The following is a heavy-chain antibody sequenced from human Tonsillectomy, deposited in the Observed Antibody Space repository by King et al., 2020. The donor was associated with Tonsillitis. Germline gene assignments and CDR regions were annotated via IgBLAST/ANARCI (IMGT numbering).Heavy chain of an antibody. J-gene: IGHJ4*02. CDR1: GFTFSSYW. CDR2: IKQDGSEK. D-gene: IGHD6-13*01. Sequence: VQLVESGGGLVQPGGSLRLSCAASGFTFSSYWMSWFRQAPGKGLEWVANIKQDGSEKYYVDSVKGRFTISRDNAKNSLYLQMNSLRAEDTAVYYCARDHRTSGYSSSWYDYWGQGTLVTVSS. V-gene: IGHV3-7*04. CDR3: ARDHRTSGYSSSWYDY.